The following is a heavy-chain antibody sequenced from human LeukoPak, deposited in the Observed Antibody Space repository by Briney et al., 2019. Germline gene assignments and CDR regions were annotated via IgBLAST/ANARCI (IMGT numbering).Heavy chain of an antibody. Sequence: PGGSLRLSCAASGFTFSSYEMNWIRQPPGKGLEWIGSVYYSGSTSYNPPLKSRVTISVDTSKNQFSLKLNSVTAADTAVYYCARPLTGYSYFDYWGQGTLVTVSS. CDR2: VYYSGST. CDR3: ARPLTGYSYFDY. J-gene: IGHJ4*02. CDR1: GFTFSSYE. V-gene: IGHV4-39*01. D-gene: IGHD3-9*01.